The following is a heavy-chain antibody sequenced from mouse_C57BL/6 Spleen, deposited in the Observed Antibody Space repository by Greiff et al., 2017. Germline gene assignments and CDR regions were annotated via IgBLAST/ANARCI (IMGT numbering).Heavy chain of an antibody. CDR1: GYTFTSYG. D-gene: IGHD3-2*02. CDR2: IYPRSGNT. J-gene: IGHJ4*01. Sequence: VKLVESGAELARPGASVKLSCKASGYTFTSYGISWVKQRTGQGLEWIGEIYPRSGNTYYNEKFKGKATLTADKSSSTAYMELRSLTSEDSAVYFCARAAQASYAMDYWGQGTSVTVSS. CDR3: ARAAQASYAMDY. V-gene: IGHV1-81*01.